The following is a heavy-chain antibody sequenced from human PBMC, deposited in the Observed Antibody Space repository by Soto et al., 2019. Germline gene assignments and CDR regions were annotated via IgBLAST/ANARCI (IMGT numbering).Heavy chain of an antibody. Sequence: EVQLVESGGGLVQPGGSLRLSCAASGLIFSDYHMDWVRQDPGKGLEWVGRIRRKANSYTTEYAASVKGRFTISRDDSKNSLYLQMNSLKSEHTAVYYCAMLGGWSGGSSGMDVWGQGTTVTVSS. D-gene: IGHD6-19*01. J-gene: IGHJ6*02. CDR3: AMLGGWSGGSSGMDV. CDR2: IRRKANSYTT. V-gene: IGHV3-72*01. CDR1: GLIFSDYH.